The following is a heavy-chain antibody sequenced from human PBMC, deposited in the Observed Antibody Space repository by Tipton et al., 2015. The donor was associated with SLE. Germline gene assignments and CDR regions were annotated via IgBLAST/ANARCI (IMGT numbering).Heavy chain of an antibody. D-gene: IGHD1-26*01. Sequence: QSGAEVKKPGASVKVSCKASGYMFTNYDISWVRQAPGQGLEWMGWFSAYYANTNYAQEFQGRVTMTTDPSTSTAYMELRSLRSDDTAVYYCARVGIAGTISNWIDPWGQGTLVTVSS. V-gene: IGHV1-18*01. CDR2: FSAYYANT. CDR3: ARVGIAGTISNWIDP. CDR1: GYMFTNYD. J-gene: IGHJ5*02.